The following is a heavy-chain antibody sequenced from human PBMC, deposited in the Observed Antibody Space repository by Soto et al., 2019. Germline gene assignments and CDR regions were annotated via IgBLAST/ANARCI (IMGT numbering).Heavy chain of an antibody. D-gene: IGHD1-7*01. CDR3: AREVSGTSFDY. V-gene: IGHV3-53*01. J-gene: IGHJ4*02. Sequence: GGSLRLSCAASGFIVSDNYINWVRQAPGKGLEWVSVTYTGGYTYYADSVKGRFTISRNNSKNTLYLQMNSLRAEDTAVYYCAREVSGTSFDYWGQGTLVTVSS. CDR1: GFIVSDNY. CDR2: TYTGGYT.